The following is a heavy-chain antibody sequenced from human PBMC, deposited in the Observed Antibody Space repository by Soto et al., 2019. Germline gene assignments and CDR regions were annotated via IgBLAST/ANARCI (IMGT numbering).Heavy chain of an antibody. CDR2: IIPILGIA. J-gene: IGHJ5*02. CDR1: GGTFSSYT. D-gene: IGHD2-2*03. V-gene: IGHV1-69*04. CDR3: AREPGWIEFDP. Sequence: GASVKVSCKASGGTFSSYTISWVRQAPGRGLEWMGRIIPILGIANYAQKFQGRVTITADKSTSTAYMELSSLRSEDTAVYYCAREPGWIEFDPWGQGTLVTVSS.